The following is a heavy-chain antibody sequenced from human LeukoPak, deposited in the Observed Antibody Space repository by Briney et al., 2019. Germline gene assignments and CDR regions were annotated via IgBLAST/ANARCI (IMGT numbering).Heavy chain of an antibody. CDR1: GGTFSSYA. Sequence: GASVKVSFKASGGTFSSYAISWVRQAPGQGLEWMGGIIPIFGTANYAQKFQGRVTMTTDTSTSTAYMELRSLRSDDTAVYYCARERDDSSGYYRDAFDIWGQGTMVTVSS. V-gene: IGHV1-69*05. CDR2: IIPIFGTA. J-gene: IGHJ3*02. D-gene: IGHD3-22*01. CDR3: ARERDDSSGYYRDAFDI.